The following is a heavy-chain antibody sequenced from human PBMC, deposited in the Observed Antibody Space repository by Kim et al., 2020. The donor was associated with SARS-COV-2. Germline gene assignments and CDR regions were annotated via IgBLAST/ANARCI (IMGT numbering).Heavy chain of an antibody. CDR2: IYHSGSTNRGST. V-gene: IGHV4-59*01. D-gene: IGHD2-2*01. Sequence: SETLSLTCTVSGGSISSSYWNWIRQPPGKGLEWIGYIYHSGSTNRGSTNYNPSLKSRVTISIDTSKNQFYLKLSSVTAADTAVYYCARKYSSSWEFDYWGQGTLVTVSS. CDR3: ARKYSSSWEFDY. CDR1: GGSISSSY. J-gene: IGHJ4*02.